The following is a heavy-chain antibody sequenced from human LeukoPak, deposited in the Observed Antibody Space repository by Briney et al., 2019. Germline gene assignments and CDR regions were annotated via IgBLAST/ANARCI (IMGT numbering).Heavy chain of an antibody. CDR1: GFTFDDYT. CDR3: AKDKAVQFSGGYFDY. V-gene: IGHV3-43*01. D-gene: IGHD1-26*01. CDR2: ISWDGGST. Sequence: PGGSLRLSCAASGFTFDDYTMHWVRQAPGKGLEWVSLISWDGGSTYYADSVKGRFTISRDNSKNSLYLQMNSLRTEDTALYYCAKDKAVQFSGGYFDYWGQGTLVTVSS. J-gene: IGHJ4*02.